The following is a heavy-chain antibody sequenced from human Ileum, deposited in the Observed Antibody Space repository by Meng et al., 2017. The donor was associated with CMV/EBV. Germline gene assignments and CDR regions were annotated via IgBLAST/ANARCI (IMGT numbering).Heavy chain of an antibody. Sequence: GESLKISCAASGFTFSRYAMSWVRQAPGKGLEWVSAIYSDGSKTYYADSVKGRFTVSRDNSKNTLYLQMNSLRVEDTAVYYCAKTAPASTTSDSRAVDYWGQGTLVTVSS. D-gene: IGHD5/OR15-5a*01. V-gene: IGHV3-23*03. CDR2: IYSDGSKT. CDR3: AKTAPASTTSDSRAVDY. J-gene: IGHJ4*02. CDR1: GFTFSRYA.